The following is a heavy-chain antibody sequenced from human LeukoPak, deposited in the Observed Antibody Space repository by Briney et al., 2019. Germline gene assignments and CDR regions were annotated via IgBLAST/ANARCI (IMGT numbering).Heavy chain of an antibody. Sequence: PGGSLRLSCAASGFTFSSYELNWVRQAPGMGLEWVSSISSSSSYIYYADSVKGRFTISRDNAKNSLYLQMNSLRAEDTAVYYCARDFSYDSKGNGGYWGQGTLVTVSS. CDR1: GFTFSSYE. J-gene: IGHJ4*02. V-gene: IGHV3-21*01. CDR2: ISSSSSYI. CDR3: ARDFSYDSKGNGGY. D-gene: IGHD3-22*01.